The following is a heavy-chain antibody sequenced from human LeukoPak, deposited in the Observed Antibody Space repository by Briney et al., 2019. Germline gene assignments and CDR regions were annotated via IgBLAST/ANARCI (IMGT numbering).Heavy chain of an antibody. CDR3: ARGMYYDSSGATDY. D-gene: IGHD3-22*01. CDR1: GFTVSSNY. V-gene: IGHV3-53*01. Sequence: GGSLRLSCAASGFTVSSNYMSWVRQAPGKGLEWVSVIYSGGSTYYADSVKGRFTISRDNSKNTLYLQMNSLRAEDTAVYYCARGMYYDSSGATDYWGQGTLVTASS. J-gene: IGHJ4*02. CDR2: IYSGGST.